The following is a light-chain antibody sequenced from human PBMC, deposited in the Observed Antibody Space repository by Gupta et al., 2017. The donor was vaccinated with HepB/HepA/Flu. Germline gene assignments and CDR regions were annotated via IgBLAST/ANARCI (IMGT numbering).Light chain of an antibody. J-gene: IGKJ1*01. Sequence: EIVMTQSPATLSVSPGERVSLSCRASESVAYNLAWYQQKPGQAPRLLIYGASTRATGIPDRISGSGSGTEFTLTSSSRQSEDLAIYYWQQDHKWPTFGQGTKVEIK. CDR2: GAS. V-gene: IGKV3-15*01. CDR3: QQDHKWPT. CDR1: ESVAYN.